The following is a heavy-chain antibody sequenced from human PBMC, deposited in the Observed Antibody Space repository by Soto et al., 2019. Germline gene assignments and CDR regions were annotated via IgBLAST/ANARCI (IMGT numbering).Heavy chain of an antibody. Sequence: GSLRLSCAVSGFTFNSYSMNWVRQAPGKGLEWVSSISSFSNYMYYTDSVKGRFTISRDNAKNSLYLQMNSLRAEDTAVYYCARHPERIAEIGWFDPWGQGTLVTVSS. V-gene: IGHV3-21*01. J-gene: IGHJ5*02. CDR2: ISSFSNYM. CDR1: GFTFNSYS. D-gene: IGHD6-13*01. CDR3: ARHPERIAEIGWFDP.